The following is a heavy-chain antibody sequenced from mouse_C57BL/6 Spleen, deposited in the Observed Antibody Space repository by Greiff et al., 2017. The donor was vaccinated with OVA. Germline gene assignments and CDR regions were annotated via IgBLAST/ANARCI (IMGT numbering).Heavy chain of an antibody. CDR3: ARWSYGCSTGYFDV. V-gene: IGHV1-80*01. CDR1: GYAFSSYW. Sequence: VQLQQSGAELVKPGASVKISCKASGYAFSSYWMHWVKQRPGQGLEWIGQIYPGDGDTNSNGKFKGKATLTADKSSSTAYMQLSSLTAEDSAVYFCARWSYGCSTGYFDVWGTGTTVTVSS. J-gene: IGHJ1*03. D-gene: IGHD1-1*01. CDR2: IYPGDGDT.